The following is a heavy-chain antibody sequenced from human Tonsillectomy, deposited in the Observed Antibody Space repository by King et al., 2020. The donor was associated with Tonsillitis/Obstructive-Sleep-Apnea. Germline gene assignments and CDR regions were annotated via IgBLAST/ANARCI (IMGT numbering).Heavy chain of an antibody. J-gene: IGHJ3*02. CDR1: GFSFSAYA. Sequence: VQLVESGGGVVQPGRSLRLSCAASGFSFSAYAMHWVRQAPGKGLEWVAVISYDGSNKYYADSVRGRFTISGDNSKNTLYLLMNSLRAEDTAVYYCAREAPRWGERYGGAFDIWGQGTMVTVSS. CDR2: ISYDGSNK. V-gene: IGHV3-30*01. CDR3: AREAPRWGERYGGAFDI. D-gene: IGHD5-24*01.